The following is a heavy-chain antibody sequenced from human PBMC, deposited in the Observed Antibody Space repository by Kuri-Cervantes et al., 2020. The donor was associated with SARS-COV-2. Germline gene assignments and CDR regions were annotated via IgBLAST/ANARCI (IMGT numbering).Heavy chain of an antibody. Sequence: GGSLRLSCAASGFTFSSYGMHWVRQAPGKGLEWVAFIRYDGSNKYYADSVKGRFTISRDNSKNTLYLQMNSLRAEDTAVYYCARENPSGSYGGFDYWGQGTLVTVSS. J-gene: IGHJ4*02. CDR2: IRYDGSNK. D-gene: IGHD1-26*01. CDR1: GFTFSSYG. V-gene: IGHV3-30*02. CDR3: ARENPSGSYGGFDY.